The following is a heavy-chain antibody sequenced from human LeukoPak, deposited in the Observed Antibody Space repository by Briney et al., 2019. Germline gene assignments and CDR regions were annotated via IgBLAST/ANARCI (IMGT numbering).Heavy chain of an antibody. V-gene: IGHV3-23*01. CDR3: AKVRAKAGVSTSCYSFDP. D-gene: IGHD2-2*01. Sequence: HPGGSLRLSCAASGFTFSSYAMSWVRQAPGKGLEWVSAISGSGGSTYYADSVKGRFTISRDNSKNTLYLQMNSLRAEDTAVYYCAKVRAKAGVSTSCYSFDPWGQGTLVTVSS. CDR2: ISGSGGST. J-gene: IGHJ5*02. CDR1: GFTFSSYA.